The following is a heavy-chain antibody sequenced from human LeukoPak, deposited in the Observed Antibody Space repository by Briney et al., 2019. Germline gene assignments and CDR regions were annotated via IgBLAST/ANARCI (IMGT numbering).Heavy chain of an antibody. CDR3: ARDPMTTEGYYYYYMDV. CDR2: IISRDRRI. CDR1: GFTFSDYN. D-gene: IGHD4-11*01. V-gene: IGHV3-11*04. J-gene: IGHJ6*03. Sequence: GGSLRHSCAASGFTFSDYNVCWIRHAPRKGREWVSYIISRDRRIYCADSVNERFTISRDREKKSLYLQINRLRAEETAVYYCARDPMTTEGYYYYYMDVWGKGTTVTVSS.